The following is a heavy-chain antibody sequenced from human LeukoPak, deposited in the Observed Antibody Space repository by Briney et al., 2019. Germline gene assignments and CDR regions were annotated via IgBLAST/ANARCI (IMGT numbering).Heavy chain of an antibody. Sequence: GGSLRLSCAASGFTVGTNSMSWVRQSPGKGLEWVSIIYSGGSTYNSDSVKGRFTISRDNAKNSLYLEMNSLRTEETAIYYCAKLHCSGVSCYGYYDYWGQGTLVTVSS. D-gene: IGHD2-15*01. J-gene: IGHJ4*02. CDR3: AKLHCSGVSCYGYYDY. V-gene: IGHV3-66*01. CDR1: GFTVGTNS. CDR2: IYSGGST.